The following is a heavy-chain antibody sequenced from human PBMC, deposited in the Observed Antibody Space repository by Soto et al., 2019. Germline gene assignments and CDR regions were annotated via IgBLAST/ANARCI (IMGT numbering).Heavy chain of an antibody. D-gene: IGHD1-26*01. CDR1: GFTFRSYA. CDR3: AKGSGSFDY. Sequence: GGSLRLSCAASGFTFRSYAVNWVRQAPGKGLEWVSAISGSGGSTYYADSVKGRFTISRDNSKDTLFLQMNSLRAEDTAVYYCAKGSGSFDYWGQGILVTVS. J-gene: IGHJ4*02. CDR2: ISGSGGST. V-gene: IGHV3-23*01.